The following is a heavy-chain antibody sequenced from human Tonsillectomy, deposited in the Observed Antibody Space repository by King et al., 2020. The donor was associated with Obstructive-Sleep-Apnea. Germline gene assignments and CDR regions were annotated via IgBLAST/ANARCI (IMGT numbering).Heavy chain of an antibody. J-gene: IGHJ4*02. CDR1: DFTVSGNY. V-gene: IGHV3-53*04. Sequence: VQLVESGGGLVQPGGSLRLSCAASDFTVSGNYMSWVRQAPGRGLQWISIIYSGGNTYYAESVKGRFTISRHNSKNTLYLQMDSLRVDDTAVYYCGGARWSQGIDYWGQGTLVTVSS. CDR3: GGARWSQGIDY. D-gene: IGHD2-15*01. CDR2: IYSGGNT.